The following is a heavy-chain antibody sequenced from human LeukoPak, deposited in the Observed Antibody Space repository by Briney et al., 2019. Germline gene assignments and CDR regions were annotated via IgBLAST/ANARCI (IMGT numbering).Heavy chain of an antibody. CDR1: GFTFSSYG. V-gene: IGHV3-33*01. Sequence: GGSLRLSCAASGFTFSSYGMHWVRQAPGKGLEWVSVIWYDGSDEYYADSVKGRFTISRDNFKNTLYLQMNSLTAEDTAVYYCARTNLYVDTAVNDAFDIWGQGTMDTVSS. CDR3: ARTNLYVDTAVNDAFDI. CDR2: IWYDGSDE. J-gene: IGHJ3*02. D-gene: IGHD5-18*01.